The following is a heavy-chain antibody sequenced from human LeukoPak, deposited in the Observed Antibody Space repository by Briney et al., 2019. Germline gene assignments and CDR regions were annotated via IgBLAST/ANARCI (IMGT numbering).Heavy chain of an antibody. Sequence: GGSLRLSCAASGFSFSNYAMTWVRQAPGKGLDWVAGISGSGGSANYAASVLGRFTISRDNATNTLHLQMNSLRADDTAVYYCGKDRSFWSGADPDLWGHGTLVTVSS. CDR2: ISGSGGSA. CDR1: GFSFSNYA. CDR3: GKDRSFWSGADPDL. D-gene: IGHD3-3*01. J-gene: IGHJ5*02. V-gene: IGHV3-23*01.